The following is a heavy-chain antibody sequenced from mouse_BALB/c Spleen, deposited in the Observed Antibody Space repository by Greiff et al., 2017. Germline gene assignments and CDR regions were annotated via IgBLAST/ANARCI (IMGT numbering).Heavy chain of an antibody. CDR2: ISTYYGDA. V-gene: IGHV1S137*01. D-gene: IGHD2-1*01. CDR3: ARGDYGNYVDVFDY. J-gene: IGHJ2*01. Sequence: LVESGAELVRPGVSVKISCKGSGYTFTDYAMHWVKQSHAKSLEWIGVISTYYGDASYNQKFKGKATMTVDKSSSTAYMELARLTSEDSAIYYCARGDYGNYVDVFDYWGQGTTLTGSS. CDR1: GYTFTDYA.